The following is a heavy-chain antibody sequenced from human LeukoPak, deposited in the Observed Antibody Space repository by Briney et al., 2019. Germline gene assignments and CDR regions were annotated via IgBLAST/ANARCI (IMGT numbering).Heavy chain of an antibody. V-gene: IGHV1-2*02. D-gene: IGHD5-12*01. CDR3: ARDPGYSGYDVFDY. Sequence: GASVKASCKASGYTFTGYYMHWVRQAPGQGLEWMGWINPNSGGTNYAQKFQGRVTMTRDTSISTAYMELSRLRSDDTAVYYCARDPGYSGYDVFDYWGQGTLVTVSS. J-gene: IGHJ4*02. CDR1: GYTFTGYY. CDR2: INPNSGGT.